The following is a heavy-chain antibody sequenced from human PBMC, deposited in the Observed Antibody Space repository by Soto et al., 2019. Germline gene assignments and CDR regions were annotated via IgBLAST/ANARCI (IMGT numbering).Heavy chain of an antibody. Sequence: PGGSLSLSCAASGFTFSSYAMHWVRQAPGKGLEWVAVISYDGSNKYYADSVKGRFTISRDNSKNTLYLQMNSLRAEDTAVYYCARSETLRLGELSHWGQGTLVTVSS. CDR3: ARSETLRLGELSH. J-gene: IGHJ4*02. V-gene: IGHV3-30-3*01. D-gene: IGHD3-16*02. CDR2: ISYDGSNK. CDR1: GFTFSSYA.